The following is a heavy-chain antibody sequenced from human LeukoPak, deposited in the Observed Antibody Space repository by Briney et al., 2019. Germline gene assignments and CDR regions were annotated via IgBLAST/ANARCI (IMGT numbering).Heavy chain of an antibody. V-gene: IGHV3-21*01. Sequence: GGSLRLSCAASGFTFSDYSMTWVRQAPGKRLEWVSSFTSRSRNIYYADSVKGRFTISRDNSKNTLYLQMNSLRAEDTAVYYCARDMGGWSPQGAFDIWGQGTMVTVSS. J-gene: IGHJ3*02. CDR3: ARDMGGWSPQGAFDI. CDR1: GFTFSDYS. CDR2: FTSRSRNI. D-gene: IGHD6-19*01.